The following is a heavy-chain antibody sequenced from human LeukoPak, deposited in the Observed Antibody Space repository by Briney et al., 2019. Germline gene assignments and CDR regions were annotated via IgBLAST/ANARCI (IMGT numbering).Heavy chain of an antibody. D-gene: IGHD6-19*01. CDR2: MYYSGST. CDR3: ARAGGSGLIDY. V-gene: IGHV4-39*07. CDR1: GGSISSYY. Sequence: SETLSLTCTVSGGSISSYYWSWIRQPPGKGLEWIGSMYYSGSTYYNPSLKSRVTISINTSKNQFSLKLSSVTAADTAVYYCARAGGSGLIDYWGQGTLVTVSS. J-gene: IGHJ4*02.